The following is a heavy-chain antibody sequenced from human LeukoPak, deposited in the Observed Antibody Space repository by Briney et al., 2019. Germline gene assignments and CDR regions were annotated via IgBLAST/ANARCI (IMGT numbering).Heavy chain of an antibody. CDR3: ARERESNYGPFDY. CDR2: ISYDGSNK. CDR1: GFTFSSYS. J-gene: IGHJ4*02. Sequence: GRSLRLSCAASGFTFSSYSIRCVRQAPGKGLERVAVISYDGSNKYYADSVKGRFTISRDNSKNTLYLQMNSLRAEDTAVYYCARERESNYGPFDYWGQGTLVTVSS. D-gene: IGHD4-11*01. V-gene: IGHV3-30*01.